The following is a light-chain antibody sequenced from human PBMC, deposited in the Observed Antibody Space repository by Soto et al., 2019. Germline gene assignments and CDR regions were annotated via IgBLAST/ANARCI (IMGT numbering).Light chain of an antibody. V-gene: IGKV3-15*01. CDR3: QQYNNWPPYT. CDR1: QSVSSN. CDR2: GAS. J-gene: IGKJ2*01. Sequence: EIVMTQSPATLSVSPGERATLSCRASQSVSSNLAWYQQKPGQAPRLLIYGASTRATGIPARFSGSGSGTEFTLTIRSLQSEDFAVYYCQQYNNWPPYTFGQGTKGDIK.